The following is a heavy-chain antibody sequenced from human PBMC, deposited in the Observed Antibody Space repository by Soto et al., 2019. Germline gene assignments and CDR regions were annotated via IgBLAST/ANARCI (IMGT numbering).Heavy chain of an antibody. D-gene: IGHD3-3*01. J-gene: IGHJ4*02. Sequence: ASVKVSCKASGYNFSSHAIHWVRQAPGQRLEWMGWINAGNGDTKYSQKFQGRVAITRDASASSAYMELSTLRSEDTAVYYCARDGARIAVFGVVYYFDYWGQGTVVTVSS. CDR2: INAGNGDT. V-gene: IGHV1-3*01. CDR1: GYNFSSHA. CDR3: ARDGARIAVFGVVYYFDY.